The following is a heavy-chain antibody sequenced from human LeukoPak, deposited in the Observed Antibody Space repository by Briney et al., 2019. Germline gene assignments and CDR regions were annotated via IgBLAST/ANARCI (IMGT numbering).Heavy chain of an antibody. CDR1: GGSIGIYY. CDR2: IFTSGIA. D-gene: IGHD2-2*01. J-gene: IGHJ5*02. V-gene: IGHV4-4*07. Sequence: PSETLSLTCTVSGGSIGIYYWNWIRQPAGKGLEWIGRIFTSGIANYNPSLKSRVTMSVDTSKNQFSLNLSSVTAADTAVYYCARLHCSSTSCYRPGWFDPWGQGTLVTVSS. CDR3: ARLHCSSTSCYRPGWFDP.